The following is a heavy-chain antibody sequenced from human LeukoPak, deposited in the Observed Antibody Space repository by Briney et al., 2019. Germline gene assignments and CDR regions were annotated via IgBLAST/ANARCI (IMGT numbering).Heavy chain of an antibody. D-gene: IGHD2-2*01. Sequence: PGGSLRLSCAASGFPFSSYEMNWVRHAPGKGLEWVSYISGSGSSIYYADSVKGRFTISRGNAKNSLYLQMNSLRAEDTAVYYCAREGCSSSSCYDYWGQGTLVTVSS. CDR1: GFPFSSYE. J-gene: IGHJ4*02. CDR3: AREGCSSSSCYDY. CDR2: ISGSGSSI. V-gene: IGHV3-48*03.